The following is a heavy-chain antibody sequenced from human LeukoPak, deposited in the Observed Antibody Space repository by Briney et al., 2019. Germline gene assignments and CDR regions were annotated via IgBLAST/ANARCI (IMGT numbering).Heavy chain of an antibody. J-gene: IGHJ3*02. CDR1: GVPVSDGRYY. CDR2: KYYSGSA. CDR3: ATPYCSSISCLDVFSM. Sequence: TSETLSLTCNVSGVPVSDGRYYWTWIRQHPGKGLEWIGYKYYSGSAKYNPSLKSRLTISVDTSKNQFSLQLTSVTAADTATYYCATPYCSSISCLDVFSMWGQGTRVTVSS. V-gene: IGHV4-31*03. D-gene: IGHD2-2*01.